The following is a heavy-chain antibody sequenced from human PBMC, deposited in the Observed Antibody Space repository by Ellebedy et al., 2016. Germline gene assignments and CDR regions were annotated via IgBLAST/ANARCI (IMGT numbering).Heavy chain of an antibody. D-gene: IGHD4-17*01. CDR1: GFTFSSYA. Sequence: GGSLRLSXAASGFTFSSYAMHWVRQAPGKGLEWVAVISYDGSNKYYADSVKGRFTISRDNSKNTLYLQMNSLRAEDTAVYYCARVKMTTVTTGGMDVWGQGTTFTVSS. CDR3: ARVKMTTVTTGGMDV. CDR2: ISYDGSNK. V-gene: IGHV3-30-3*01. J-gene: IGHJ6*02.